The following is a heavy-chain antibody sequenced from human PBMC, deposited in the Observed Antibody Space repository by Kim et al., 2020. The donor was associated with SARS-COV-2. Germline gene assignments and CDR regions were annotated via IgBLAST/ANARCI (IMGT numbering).Heavy chain of an antibody. V-gene: IGHV3-11*01. J-gene: IGHJ4*02. Sequence: ADAVKGRLTNSRDNAKDYLYLQMNSLRAEDTAVYYCARLGGNWNHGYFDYWGQGTLVTVSS. CDR3: ARLGGNWNHGYFDY. D-gene: IGHD1-20*01.